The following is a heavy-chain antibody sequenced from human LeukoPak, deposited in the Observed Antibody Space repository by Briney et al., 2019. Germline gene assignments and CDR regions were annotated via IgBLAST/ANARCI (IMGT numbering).Heavy chain of an antibody. D-gene: IGHD3-10*01. CDR2: FDPEDGET. Sequence: ASVKVSCKVSGYTLTELSMHAVRQAPGKGLEWMGGFDPEDGETIYAQKFQGRVTMAEDTSTDITYIEQSSLRSEDTAVYYWATAALPYYYGSGRGGDFDYWGQGTLVTVSS. CDR1: GYTLTELS. CDR3: ATAALPYYYGSGRGGDFDY. J-gene: IGHJ4*02. V-gene: IGHV1-24*01.